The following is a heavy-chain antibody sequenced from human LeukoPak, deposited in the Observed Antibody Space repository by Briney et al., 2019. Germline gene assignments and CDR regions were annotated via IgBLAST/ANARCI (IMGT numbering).Heavy chain of an antibody. D-gene: IGHD5-12*01. V-gene: IGHV1-69*05. Sequence: ASVKVSCKASVGTFSSYAISWVRQAPGQGLEWMGGIIPIFGTANYAQKFQGRVTITTDESTSTAYMELSSLRSEDTAVYYCARALRGYSGFHYYYYYMDVWGKGTTVTVSS. CDR3: ARALRGYSGFHYYYYYMDV. CDR1: VGTFSSYA. CDR2: IIPIFGTA. J-gene: IGHJ6*03.